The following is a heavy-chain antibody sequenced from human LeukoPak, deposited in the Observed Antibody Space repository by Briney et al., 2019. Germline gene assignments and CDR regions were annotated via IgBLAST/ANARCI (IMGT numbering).Heavy chain of an antibody. Sequence: SETLSLTCTVSGGSISSYYWSWIRQPPGKGLEWIAYISDIGSINYNPSLKSRVTISLDTSKNQFSLKLSSVTAADTAVYYCARHYYDSSGFTYYFDYWGQGTLVTVSS. V-gene: IGHV4-59*08. J-gene: IGHJ4*02. CDR1: GGSISSYY. CDR3: ARHYYDSSGFTYYFDY. D-gene: IGHD3-22*01. CDR2: ISDIGSI.